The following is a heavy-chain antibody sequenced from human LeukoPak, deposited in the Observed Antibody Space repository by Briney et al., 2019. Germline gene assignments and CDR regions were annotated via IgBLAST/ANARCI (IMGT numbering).Heavy chain of an antibody. CDR1: GGSISSSSYY. J-gene: IGHJ3*02. V-gene: IGHV4-39*01. CDR2: IYYSGSA. Sequence: SETLSLTCTVSGGSISSSSYYWGWIRQPPGKGLEWVGSIYYSGSAYYNPSLKSRLTISVDTSKNQFSLRLSSVTAADTAVYYCARRYEYGSGSYFGDAFDIWGQGTMVTVSS. CDR3: ARRYEYGSGSYFGDAFDI. D-gene: IGHD3-10*01.